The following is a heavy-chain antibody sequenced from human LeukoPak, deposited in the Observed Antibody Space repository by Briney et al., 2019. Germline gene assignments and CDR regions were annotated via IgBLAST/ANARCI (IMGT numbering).Heavy chain of an antibody. CDR1: GGSSIGNY. Sequence: PSETLSLTSSAYGGSSIGNYWRWFGRPPGKGLEWFGEINHSGSTNYNPSLKSRVTISVDTSKNQFSLKLSSVTAADTAVYYCARHSPYYYDSSGLDYWGQGTLVTVSS. V-gene: IGHV4-34*01. J-gene: IGHJ4*02. CDR3: ARHSPYYYDSSGLDY. D-gene: IGHD3-22*01. CDR2: INHSGST.